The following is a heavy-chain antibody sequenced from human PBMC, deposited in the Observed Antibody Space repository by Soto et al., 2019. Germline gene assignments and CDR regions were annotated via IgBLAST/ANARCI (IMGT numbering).Heavy chain of an antibody. Sequence: EMQLVESGGGLVQPGGSLRLSCAASGFTFSSYEMHWVRQAPGKGLEWISYISSTGSGTLYADSVRGRFTMSRDNTKNSVSLQMSSLRAEDTAVYYSVRDLHEPLATDALRVANWGQGTQVTVSS. CDR1: GFTFSSYE. D-gene: IGHD2-8*02. CDR2: ISSTGSGT. V-gene: IGHV3-48*03. J-gene: IGHJ4*02. CDR3: VRDLHEPLATDALRVAN.